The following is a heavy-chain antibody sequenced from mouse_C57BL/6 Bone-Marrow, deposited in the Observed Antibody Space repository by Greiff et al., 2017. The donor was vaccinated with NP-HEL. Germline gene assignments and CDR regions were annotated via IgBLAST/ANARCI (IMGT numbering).Heavy chain of an antibody. V-gene: IGHV14-4*01. D-gene: IGHD3-2*02. CDR2: IDPENGDT. CDR1: GFNIKDDY. CDR3: TPRTAQATSWFAY. J-gene: IGHJ3*01. Sequence: EVQLQQSGAELVRPGASVKLSCTASGFNIKDDYMHWVKQRPEQGLEWMGWIDPENGDTEYASKFQGKATITADTSSNTAYLQLSSLTSEDTAVYYCTPRTAQATSWFAYWGQGTLVTVSA.